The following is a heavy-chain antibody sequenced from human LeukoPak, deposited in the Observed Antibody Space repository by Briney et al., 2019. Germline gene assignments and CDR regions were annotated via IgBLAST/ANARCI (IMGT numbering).Heavy chain of an antibody. V-gene: IGHV3-74*01. D-gene: IGHD6-6*01. CDR2: IDSDGSTT. CDR3: VAIVSARPR. Sequence: GGSLRLSCAASGFTFSSNWMHWVRQAPGKGLVWVSRIDSDGSTTNLADSVKGRFTISRDNSKNTLYLQMNSLRAEDPAVYHCVAIVSARPRWGQGTLVTVSS. CDR1: GFTFSSNW. J-gene: IGHJ4*02.